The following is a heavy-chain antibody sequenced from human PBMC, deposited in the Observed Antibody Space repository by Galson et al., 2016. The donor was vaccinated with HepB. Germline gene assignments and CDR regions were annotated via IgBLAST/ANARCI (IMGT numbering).Heavy chain of an antibody. V-gene: IGHV3-74*01. CDR3: ATAGVPATKGHRGALDV. D-gene: IGHD2-15*01. Sequence: SLRLSCAASGFSFSSYWMHWVRQAPGKGLMWVSYINIDGSTTNYADSVKGRFTISRDNVKNTVYLQINGLRDDDTAVYFCATAGVPATKGHRGALDVWGQGTTVTVSS. J-gene: IGHJ6*02. CDR2: INIDGSTT. CDR1: GFSFSSYW.